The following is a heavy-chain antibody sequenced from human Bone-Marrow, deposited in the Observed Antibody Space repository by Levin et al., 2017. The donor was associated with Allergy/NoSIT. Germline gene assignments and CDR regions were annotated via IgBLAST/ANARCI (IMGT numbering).Heavy chain of an antibody. CDR3: ASYDSSGHAIDY. CDR2: IHYSGST. Sequence: ESLKISCTVSGDSISSRTYHWDWIRQPPGKGLEWIGHIHYSGSTYYNPSLKSRVTISVDTSKNQFSLRLTSVTAADTAVYYCASYDSSGHAIDYWGQGTLVTVSS. J-gene: IGHJ4*02. V-gene: IGHV4-39*01. D-gene: IGHD3-22*01. CDR1: GDSISSRTYH.